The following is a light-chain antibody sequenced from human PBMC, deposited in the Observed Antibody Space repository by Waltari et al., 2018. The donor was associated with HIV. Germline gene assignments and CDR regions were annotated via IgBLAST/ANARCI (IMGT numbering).Light chain of an antibody. Sequence: HSVLTQPASVSGSPGQSITISCSGPTSDMSSLNFVSWYQQSPGRAPKLIIFEVSSRPSGISDRFSVSKSGDTAALTISALRTEDEADYFCSSYSPRDSVVFGGGTKVTVL. CDR1: TSDMSSLNF. J-gene: IGLJ3*02. CDR2: EVS. V-gene: IGLV2-14*01. CDR3: SSYSPRDSVV.